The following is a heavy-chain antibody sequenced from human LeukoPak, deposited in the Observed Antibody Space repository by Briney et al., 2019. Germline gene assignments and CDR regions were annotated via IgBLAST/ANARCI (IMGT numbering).Heavy chain of an antibody. CDR3: ARDSQSHNVVELWFDP. CDR2: INPNSGGT. V-gene: IGHV1-2*02. D-gene: IGHD1-1*01. Sequence: GASVKVSCKASGYTFTGYYMHWVRQAPGQGLEWMGWINPNSGGTNYAQKFQGRVTMTRDTSISTAYMELSRLRSDDTAVYYCARDSQSHNVVELWFDPWGQGTLVTVSS. CDR1: GYTFTGYY. J-gene: IGHJ5*02.